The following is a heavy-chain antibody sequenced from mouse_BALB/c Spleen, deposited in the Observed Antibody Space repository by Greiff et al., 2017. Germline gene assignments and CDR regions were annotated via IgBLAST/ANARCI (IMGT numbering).Heavy chain of an antibody. V-gene: IGHV5-9-4*01. CDR1: GFTFSSYA. D-gene: IGHD1-2*01. CDR3: AREGVTTATAY. Sequence: EVQRVESGGGLVKPGGSLKLSCAASGFTFSSYAMSWVRQSPEKRLEWVAEISSGGSYTYYPDTVTGRFTISRDNAKNTLYLEMSSLRSEDTAMYYCAREGVTTATAYWGQGTLVTVSA. CDR2: ISSGGSYT. J-gene: IGHJ3*01.